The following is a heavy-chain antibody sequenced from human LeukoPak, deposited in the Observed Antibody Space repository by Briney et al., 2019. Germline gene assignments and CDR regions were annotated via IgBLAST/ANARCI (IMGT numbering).Heavy chain of an antibody. D-gene: IGHD1-7*01. CDR3: ARDIERVTGTTYYYYYGMDV. CDR1: GFTVSSNY. Sequence: GGSLRLSCAASGFTVSSNYMSWVRQAPGKGLEGVSVIYSGGSTYYADSVKGRFTISRDNSKNTLYLQMNSLRAEDTAVYYCARDIERVTGTTYYYYYGMDVWGQGTTVTVSS. V-gene: IGHV3-66*02. J-gene: IGHJ6*02. CDR2: IYSGGST.